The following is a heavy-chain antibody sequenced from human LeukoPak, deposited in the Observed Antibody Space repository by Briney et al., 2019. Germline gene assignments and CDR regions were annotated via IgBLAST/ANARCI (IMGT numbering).Heavy chain of an antibody. J-gene: IGHJ4*02. D-gene: IGHD1-1*01. V-gene: IGHV3-30*02. CDR2: IRYGGSNK. CDR3: AKGPLNSADY. Sequence: GGSLGLSCAASGFTFSSYGMHWVRQAPGKGLEWVAFIRYGGSNKYYADSVKGRFTISRDNSKNTLYLQMNSLRAEDTAVYYCAKGPLNSADYWGQGTLVTVSS. CDR1: GFTFSSYG.